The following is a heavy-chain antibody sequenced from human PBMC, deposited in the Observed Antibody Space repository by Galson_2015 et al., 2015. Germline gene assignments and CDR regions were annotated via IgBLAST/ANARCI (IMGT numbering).Heavy chain of an antibody. V-gene: IGHV3-11*03. CDR1: GFTFSDYY. D-gene: IGHD3-10*01. J-gene: IGHJ3*02. CDR2: ISSSSSYT. Sequence: SLRLSCAASGFTFSDYYMSWIRQAPGKGLEWVSYISSSSSYTNYADSVKGRFTISRDNAKNSLYLQMNSLRAEDTAVYYCARSSRDYGSGRGAFDIWGQGTMVTVSS. CDR3: ARSSRDYGSGRGAFDI.